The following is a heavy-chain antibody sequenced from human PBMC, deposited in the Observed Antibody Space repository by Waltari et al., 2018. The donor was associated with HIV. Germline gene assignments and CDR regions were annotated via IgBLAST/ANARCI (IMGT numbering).Heavy chain of an antibody. Sequence: QVQLQESGPGLVKPSETLSLTCTVSGGSVRSGSYYWSWIRQPPGKGLEWIGYIYYSGSTNYNPSLKGRVTISVDTSKNQFSLKLSSVTAADTAVYYCARENLYSSVYYGMDVWGQGTTVTVSS. CDR1: GGSVRSGSYY. J-gene: IGHJ6*02. CDR2: IYYSGST. V-gene: IGHV4-61*01. D-gene: IGHD6-19*01. CDR3: ARENLYSSVYYGMDV.